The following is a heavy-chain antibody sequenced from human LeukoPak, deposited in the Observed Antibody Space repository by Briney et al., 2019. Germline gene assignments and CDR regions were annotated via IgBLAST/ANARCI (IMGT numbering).Heavy chain of an antibody. V-gene: IGHV4-34*01. D-gene: IGHD1-7*01. CDR2: INHSGST. CDR1: GGSFSGYY. CDR3: ARWLELRGIFDY. J-gene: IGHJ4*02. Sequence: SETLSLTCAVYGGSFSGYYWSWIRQPPGKGLEWIGEINHSGSTNYNPSLKSRVTISVDTSKNQFSLKLSSVTAAGTAVYYCARWLELRGIFDYWGQGTLVTVSS.